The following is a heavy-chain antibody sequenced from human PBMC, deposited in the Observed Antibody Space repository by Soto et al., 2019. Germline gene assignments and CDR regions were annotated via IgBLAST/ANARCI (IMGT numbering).Heavy chain of an antibody. J-gene: IGHJ5*02. CDR3: ARENWNYFSLGGFDP. V-gene: IGHV3-7*01. D-gene: IGHD1-7*01. CDR2: IKQDGSEK. Sequence: EVQLVESGGGLVQPGGSLRLSCAASGFTFSSYWMSWVRQAPGKGLEWVANIKQDGSEKYYVDSVKGRFTISRDNAKNSLYLQMNSLRAEDTAVYYCARENWNYFSLGGFDPWGQGTLVTVSS. CDR1: GFTFSSYW.